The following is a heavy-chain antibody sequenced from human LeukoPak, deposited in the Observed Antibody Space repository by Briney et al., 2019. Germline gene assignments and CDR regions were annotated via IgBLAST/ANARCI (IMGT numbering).Heavy chain of an antibody. V-gene: IGHV3-30-3*01. D-gene: IGHD3-22*01. J-gene: IGHJ4*02. CDR2: ISYDGSDK. CDR3: VKAIRPFNSGNYYSCLDY. Sequence: GGSLRLSCAASGFTFSSYAMHWVRQAPGKGLEWVAVISYDGSDKYYADSVKGRFTISRDNSKNTLNLQMNSLRAEDTAVYYCVKAIRPFNSGNYYSCLDYWGQGSLVTVSS. CDR1: GFTFSSYA.